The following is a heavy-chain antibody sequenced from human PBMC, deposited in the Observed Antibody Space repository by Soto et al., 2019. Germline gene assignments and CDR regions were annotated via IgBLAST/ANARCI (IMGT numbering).Heavy chain of an antibody. CDR3: ASDDYGMAV. CDR2: IWFDGSYE. V-gene: IGHV3-33*01. J-gene: IGHJ6*02. CDR1: GFTFSTYG. Sequence: GGSLRLSCAASGFTFSTYGMHWVRQAPGKGLEWVAVIWFDGSYEYHPDSVKGRFSISRDNSKNTVDLQMNSLRAEDTAVYYCASDDYGMAVWGQGTTVTVSS.